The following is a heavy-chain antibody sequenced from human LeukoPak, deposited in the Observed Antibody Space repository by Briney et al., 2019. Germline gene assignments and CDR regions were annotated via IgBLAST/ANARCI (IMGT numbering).Heavy chain of an antibody. CDR1: GGSISSYC. CDR2: IYYSGST. J-gene: IGHJ4*02. V-gene: IGHV4-59*01. Sequence: SETLSLTCTVSGGSISSYCWNWIRQPPGKGLEWIGYIYYSGSTNYNPSLKSRVTISVDTSKNQFSLKLSSVTAADTAVYYCARLAGIPAYYFDYWGQGTLVTVSS. CDR3: ARLAGIPAYYFDY.